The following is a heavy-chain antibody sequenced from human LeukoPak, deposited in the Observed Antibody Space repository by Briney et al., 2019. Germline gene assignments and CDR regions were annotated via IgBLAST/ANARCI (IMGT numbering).Heavy chain of an antibody. Sequence: GGSLRLSCAASGFTFSNYWMSWVRQAPGKGLEWVANIKQDGSEKYYEDSVKGRFTISRANAKNSMNLQMHSLRAEDTAAYYCARGTRYYYGSENLDYCGQGTLVTLSS. CDR2: IKQDGSEK. D-gene: IGHD3-10*01. CDR3: ARGTRYYYGSENLDY. CDR1: GFTFSNYW. J-gene: IGHJ4*02. V-gene: IGHV3-7*01.